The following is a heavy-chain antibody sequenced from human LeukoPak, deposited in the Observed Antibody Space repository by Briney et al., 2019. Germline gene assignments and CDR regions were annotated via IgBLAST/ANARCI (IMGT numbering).Heavy chain of an antibody. CDR1: GFSFSTYA. V-gene: IGHV3-23*01. D-gene: IGHD3-9*01. CDR3: ARDYTGYFP. Sequence: GESLRLSCAASGFSFSTYAMSWVRQAPGKGLEWVSAITGSGGSAYYADSVKGRFTISRDNSKNALFLQMNSLRAEDTAVYYCARDYTGYFPWGQGTLVIVSS. J-gene: IGHJ5*02. CDR2: ITGSGGSA.